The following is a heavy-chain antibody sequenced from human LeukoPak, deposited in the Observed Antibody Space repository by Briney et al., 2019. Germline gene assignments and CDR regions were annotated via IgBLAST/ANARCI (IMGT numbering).Heavy chain of an antibody. CDR3: AKDIWYCSGGSCYSDYYYGMDV. V-gene: IGHV3-9*01. CDR1: GFTFDDYA. Sequence: GGSLRLSCAASGFTFDDYAMHWVRQAPGKGLEWVSGISWNSGSIGYADSVKGRFTISRDNAKNSLYLQMNSLRAEDTALYYCAKDIWYCSGGSCYSDYYYGMDVWGQGTTVTVSS. CDR2: ISWNSGSI. D-gene: IGHD2-15*01. J-gene: IGHJ6*02.